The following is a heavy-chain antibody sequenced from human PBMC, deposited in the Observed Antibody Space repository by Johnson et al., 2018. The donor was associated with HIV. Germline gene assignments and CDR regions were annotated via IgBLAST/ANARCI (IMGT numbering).Heavy chain of an antibody. CDR3: ARALRDAFDI. J-gene: IGHJ3*02. CDR1: GFFFSSYS. Sequence: QVQLVESGGGVVQPGRSLRLSCAASGFFFSSYSMHWVRQAPGRGLEWVAVISYDGNSKYYADSVRGRFTISRDNSKNALFLQMNSLRAEDTSLYYCARALRDAFDIWGQGKMVTVSS. CDR2: ISYDGNSK. V-gene: IGHV3-30*04. D-gene: IGHD4-17*01.